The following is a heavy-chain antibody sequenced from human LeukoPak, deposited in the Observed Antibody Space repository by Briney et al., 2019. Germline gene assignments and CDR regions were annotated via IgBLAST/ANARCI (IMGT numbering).Heavy chain of an antibody. D-gene: IGHD5-12*01. CDR2: IIPIFGTA. CDR3: SQYSGYDFHYGMDV. CDR1: GGTFSSYA. J-gene: IGHJ6*02. Sequence: ASVKVSCKASGGTFSSYAISWVRQAPGQGLEWMGGIIPIFGTANYAQKFQGRVTITADESTSTAYMELSSLRSEDTAVYYCSQYSGYDFHYGMDVWGQGTTVTVSS. V-gene: IGHV1-69*13.